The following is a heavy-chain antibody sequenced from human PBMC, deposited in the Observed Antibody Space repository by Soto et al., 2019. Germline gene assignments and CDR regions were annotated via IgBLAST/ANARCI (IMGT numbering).Heavy chain of an antibody. CDR1: GFSVTYHY. CDR2: LYTGGSA. D-gene: IGHD3-9*01. Sequence: GGSLRLSCAASGFSVTYHYMTWVRQSPGKGLEWVSVLYTGGSAYYGDSVRGRFTISRDSSTNTLYLQMNSLKVGDTAFYFCARSFNDWTTYFDYWSEGTLVTVSS. V-gene: IGHV3-53*01. J-gene: IGHJ4*02. CDR3: ARSFNDWTTYFDY.